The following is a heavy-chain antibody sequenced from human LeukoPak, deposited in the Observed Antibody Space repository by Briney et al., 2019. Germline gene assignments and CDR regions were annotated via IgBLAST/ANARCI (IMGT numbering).Heavy chain of an antibody. D-gene: IGHD1-26*01. CDR2: IYTSGST. CDR3: ATYSGSSVRVRAADAFDI. Sequence: PSETLSLTCTVSGGPISSYYWSWIWQPAGKGLEWIGRIYTSGSTNYNPSLKSRVTMSVDTSKNQFSLKLSSVTAADTAVYYCATYSGSSVRVRAADAFDIWGQGTMVTVSS. J-gene: IGHJ3*02. CDR1: GGPISSYY. V-gene: IGHV4-4*07.